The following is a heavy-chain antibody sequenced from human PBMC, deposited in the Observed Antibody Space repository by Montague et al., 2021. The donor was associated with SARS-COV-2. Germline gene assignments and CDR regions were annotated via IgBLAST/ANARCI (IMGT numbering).Heavy chain of an antibody. J-gene: IGHJ4*02. Sequence: XLRLSCAASGFTSGDYQMTWVRQAPGKGLRWVANINQDETAKTYVDSVKGRFTISRDNAKNSLILQMNSLKDEDTAVYYCARSPRGSGTGWLDYWGQGTLVTVSS. CDR3: ARSPRGSGTGWLDY. D-gene: IGHD3/OR15-3a*01. CDR2: INQDETAK. V-gene: IGHV3-7*01. CDR1: GFTSGDYQ.